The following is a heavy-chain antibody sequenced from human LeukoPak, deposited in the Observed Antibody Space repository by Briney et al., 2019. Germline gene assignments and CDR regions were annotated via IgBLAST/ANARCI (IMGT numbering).Heavy chain of an antibody. V-gene: IGHV4-30-4*08. CDR3: ARGDLRGDY. D-gene: IGHD2-21*02. Sequence: SETLSLTCAVYGGSFSGYYWSWIRQPPGKGLEWIGYIYYSGSTYYNPSLKSRVTISVDTSKNQFSLKLSSVTAADTAVYYCARGDLRGDYWGQGTLVTVSS. CDR1: GGSFSGYY. CDR2: IYYSGST. J-gene: IGHJ4*02.